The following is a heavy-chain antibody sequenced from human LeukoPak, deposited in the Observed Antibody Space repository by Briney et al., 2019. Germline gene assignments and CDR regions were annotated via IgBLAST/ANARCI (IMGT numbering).Heavy chain of an antibody. Sequence: PSETLSLTCTVSGGSIVSHYWNWIRQPAGRGLEWIGRFYASGTTNTSPSLKSRVTMSVDTSKNQFSLKLSSVTAADTTVYYCAKDSSTWGNLAGHFDSWGQGTLVTVSS. CDR2: FYASGTT. D-gene: IGHD6-13*01. J-gene: IGHJ4*02. CDR3: AKDSSTWGNLAGHFDS. CDR1: GGSIVSHY. V-gene: IGHV4-4*07.